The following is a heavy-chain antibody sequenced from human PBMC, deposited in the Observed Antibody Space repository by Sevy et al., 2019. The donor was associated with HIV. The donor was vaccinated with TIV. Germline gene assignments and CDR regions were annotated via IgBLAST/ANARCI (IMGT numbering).Heavy chain of an antibody. Sequence: SETLSLTCSVSSGSVNSYYWSWIRQSPGKGLEWIGYIYNTRTTIYNPSLESRVSMSVDTYRNQVSLRLNSVTAADTAVYYCARIYSGNGDSYPGVDYWGQGTLVTVSS. J-gene: IGHJ4*02. CDR3: ARIYSGNGDSYPGVDY. CDR1: SGSVNSYY. D-gene: IGHD1-26*01. CDR2: IYNTRTT. V-gene: IGHV4-59*02.